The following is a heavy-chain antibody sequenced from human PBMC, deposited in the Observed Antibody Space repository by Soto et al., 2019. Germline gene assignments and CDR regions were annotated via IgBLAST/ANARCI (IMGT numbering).Heavy chain of an antibody. Sequence: ASVKVSCKASGGTFSSYAISWVRQAPGQGLEWMGGIIPIFGTANYAQKFQGRVTITADESTSTAYMELSSLRSEDTAVYYCARDAGRLYCSGGSCYSDPDIYYGMDVWGQGTTVTVSS. CDR3: ARDAGRLYCSGGSCYSDPDIYYGMDV. CDR2: IIPIFGTA. J-gene: IGHJ6*02. D-gene: IGHD2-15*01. CDR1: GGTFSSYA. V-gene: IGHV1-69*13.